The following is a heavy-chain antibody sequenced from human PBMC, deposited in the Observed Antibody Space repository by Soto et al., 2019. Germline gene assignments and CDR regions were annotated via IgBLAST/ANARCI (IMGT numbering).Heavy chain of an antibody. CDR1: GLKFSNAW. J-gene: IGHJ4*02. Sequence: ALGLSCAASGLKFSNAWMSWVRQAPGKGLEWVSAISGSGGSTYYADSVKGRFTISRDNSKNTLYLQMNSLRAEDTAVYYCAKTRYSRGWYYWGQGTLVTVSS. D-gene: IGHD6-19*01. V-gene: IGHV3-23*01. CDR3: AKTRYSRGWYY. CDR2: ISGSGGST.